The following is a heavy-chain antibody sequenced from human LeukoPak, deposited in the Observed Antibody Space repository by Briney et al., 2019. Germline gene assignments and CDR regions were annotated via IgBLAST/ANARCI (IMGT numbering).Heavy chain of an antibody. J-gene: IGHJ4*02. CDR2: ISSSSSYI. CDR1: GFTFGSYS. Sequence: PGGSLRLSCAASGFTFGSYSMNWVRQAPGKGLEWVSSISSSSSYIYYADSVKGRFTISRDNAKNSLYLQMNSLRAEDTAVYYCARGIQLWLHLFDYWGQGTLVTVSS. CDR3: ARGIQLWLHLFDY. D-gene: IGHD5-18*01. V-gene: IGHV3-21*01.